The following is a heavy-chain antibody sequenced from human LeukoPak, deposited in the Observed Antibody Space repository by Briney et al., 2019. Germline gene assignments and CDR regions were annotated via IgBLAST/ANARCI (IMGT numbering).Heavy chain of an antibody. V-gene: IGHV4-31*03. Sequence: PSETLSLTCTVSGGSISSGGYYWSWIRQHPGKGLEWIGYNYYSGSTYYNPSLKSRVTISVDTSKNQFSLKLSSVTAADTAVYYCAREKRGGYYYDSSGYYVGHFDYWGQGTLVTVSS. CDR2: NYYSGST. D-gene: IGHD3-22*01. CDR3: AREKRGGYYYDSSGYYVGHFDY. CDR1: GGSISSGGYY. J-gene: IGHJ4*02.